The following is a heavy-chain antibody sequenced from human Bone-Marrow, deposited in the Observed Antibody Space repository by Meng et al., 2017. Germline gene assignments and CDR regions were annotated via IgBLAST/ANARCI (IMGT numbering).Heavy chain of an antibody. D-gene: IGHD1-14*01. CDR3: AKDSNRYGDIGHFDY. V-gene: IGHV3-43D*03. Sequence: GESLKISCAASGFTFSSYAMSWVRQAPGKGLEWVSLISWDGGSTSYADSVKGRFTISRDNSKNSLYLHMNSLRAEDTALYYCAKDSNRYGDIGHFDYWGQGTLVTVSS. CDR2: ISWDGGST. CDR1: GFTFSSYA. J-gene: IGHJ4*02.